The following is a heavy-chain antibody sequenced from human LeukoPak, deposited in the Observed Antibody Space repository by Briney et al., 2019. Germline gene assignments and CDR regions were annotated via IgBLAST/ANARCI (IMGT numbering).Heavy chain of an antibody. CDR2: INPNSGGT. CDR1: GYTFTCYY. V-gene: IGHV1-2*02. J-gene: IGHJ6*02. D-gene: IGHD4-17*01. Sequence: GASVKVSCKASGYTFTCYYMHWVRQAPGQGLEWMGWINPNSGGTNYAQKFQGRVTMTRDTSISTAYMELSRLRSDDTAVYYCARGLTTVTMSYYYGMDVWGQGTTVTVSS. CDR3: ARGLTTVTMSYYYGMDV.